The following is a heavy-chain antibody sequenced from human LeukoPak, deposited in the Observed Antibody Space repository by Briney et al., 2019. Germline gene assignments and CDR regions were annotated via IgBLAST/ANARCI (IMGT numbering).Heavy chain of an antibody. CDR3: ARGAWPGSFLEWQYYYYRDV. D-gene: IGHD3-3*01. J-gene: IGHJ6*03. V-gene: IGHV4-59*11. CDR1: GGSISSHY. Sequence: SETLSLTCTVSGGSISSHYWSWIRQPPGKGLEWIGYIYYSGSTNYNPSLKSRVTISVDTSKNQFSLKLSSVTAADTAVYYCARGAWPGSFLEWQYYYYRDVWGKGTRVTVPS. CDR2: IYYSGST.